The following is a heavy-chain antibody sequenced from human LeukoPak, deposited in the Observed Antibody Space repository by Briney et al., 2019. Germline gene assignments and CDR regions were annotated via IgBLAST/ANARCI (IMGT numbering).Heavy chain of an antibody. V-gene: IGHV1-69*04. CDR3: ARGYDYGGNSPFDP. CDR2: INPIFGIA. CDR1: GGTFSSYP. D-gene: IGHD4-23*01. Sequence: SVTVSFKASGGTFSSYPISWVRQAPGKGLEWMGRINPIFGIANYAQKFQGRVTITADKSTSTAYMELSSLRSEDTAVYYCARGYDYGGNSPFDPWGQGTLVTVSS. J-gene: IGHJ5*02.